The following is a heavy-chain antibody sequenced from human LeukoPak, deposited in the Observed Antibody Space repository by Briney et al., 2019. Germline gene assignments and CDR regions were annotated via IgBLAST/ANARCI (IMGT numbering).Heavy chain of an antibody. D-gene: IGHD1-1*01. Sequence: PGGSLRLSCAASGFTFSSFGMSWVRQAPGKGLEWVSAISSTGGTAYYADSVKGRFTISRDNSKNTLYLQMNSLRVEDTAVYFCARDPRTVRIWGQGTLVTVSS. V-gene: IGHV3-23*01. CDR1: GFTFSSFG. CDR2: ISSTGGTA. CDR3: ARDPRTVRI. J-gene: IGHJ4*02.